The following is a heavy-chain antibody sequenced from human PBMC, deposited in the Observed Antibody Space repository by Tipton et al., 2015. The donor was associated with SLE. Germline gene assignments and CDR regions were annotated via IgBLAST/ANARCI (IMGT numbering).Heavy chain of an antibody. V-gene: IGHV4-59*13. Sequence: TLSLTCTVPGGSIGSFYWTWIRQSPEKGLEWIAYVHYSGSTSYNPSLKSRVTVSIDTSKNQFSVKLTSVTAADTAMYYCARIGGTGGFHFPLWGQGTLVTVSS. CDR2: VHYSGST. CDR3: ARIGGTGGFHFPL. CDR1: GGSIGSFY. D-gene: IGHD2-8*02. J-gene: IGHJ4*02.